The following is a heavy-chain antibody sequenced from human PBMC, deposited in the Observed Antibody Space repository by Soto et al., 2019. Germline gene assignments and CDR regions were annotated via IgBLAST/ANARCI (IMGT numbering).Heavy chain of an antibody. Sequence: QVRLVESGGGVVQPGRSLRLSCAASGFIIPCCAIHWIRQSPGKGLEWVAVIGADGTHKYYGDSVQGRFTISRDTSQNMVFLKMDSLTAEDTALYYCARDVRVGEPDYFDDWGQGTLVSVSS. V-gene: IGHV3-30*01. D-gene: IGHD1-26*01. CDR3: ARDVRVGEPDYFDD. CDR2: IGADGTHK. J-gene: IGHJ4*02. CDR1: GFIIPCCA.